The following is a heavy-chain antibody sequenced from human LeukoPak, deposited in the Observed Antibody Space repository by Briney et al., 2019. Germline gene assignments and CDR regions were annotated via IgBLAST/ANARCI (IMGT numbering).Heavy chain of an antibody. Sequence: GGSLRLSCAASGFTFSSYAMSWVRQAPGKGLEWVSAISGSGGSTYYADSVKGRFTISRDNSKNTLYLQMNSLRAEDTAVYYCAKARSGYYLLPLDYWGQGTLVTVSS. J-gene: IGHJ4*02. CDR2: ISGSGGST. D-gene: IGHD3-22*01. CDR1: GFTFSSYA. CDR3: AKARSGYYLLPLDY. V-gene: IGHV3-23*01.